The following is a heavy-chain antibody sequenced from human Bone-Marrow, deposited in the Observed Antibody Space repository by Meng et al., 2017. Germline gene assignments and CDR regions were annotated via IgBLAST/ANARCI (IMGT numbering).Heavy chain of an antibody. V-gene: IGHV3-7*01. CDR3: ALGGGSSRAFDF. D-gene: IGHD6-6*01. Sequence: GESLKISCAASGFTCSNYWMTWVRQAPGKGLEWVANIKADGSERFYVGSVKGRFTISRDNAMNSLYLQMNSLSAEDTALYYCALGGGSSRAFDFWGQGTLVTVSS. CDR2: IKADGSER. CDR1: GFTCSNYW. J-gene: IGHJ4*02.